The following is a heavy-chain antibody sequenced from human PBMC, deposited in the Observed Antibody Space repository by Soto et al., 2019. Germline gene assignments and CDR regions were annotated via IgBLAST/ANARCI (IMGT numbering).Heavy chain of an antibody. CDR1: GDSVSSYSAA. V-gene: IGHV6-1*01. Sequence: SQTLSLTCAISGDSVSSYSAAWNWIRQSPSRGLEWLGRTYYRSKWYYDYAVSVKSRITINPDTSRNQFSLLLNSVTPEDTAVYFCARDGGTGDDFWDYWGQGTLVTVSS. CDR3: ARDGGTGDDFWDY. J-gene: IGHJ4*02. D-gene: IGHD3-3*01. CDR2: TYYRSKWYY.